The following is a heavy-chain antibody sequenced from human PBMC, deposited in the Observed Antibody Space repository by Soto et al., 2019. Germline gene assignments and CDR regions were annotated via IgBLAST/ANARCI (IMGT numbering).Heavy chain of an antibody. J-gene: IGHJ6*02. V-gene: IGHV3-30*18. CDR3: AKTREVGYYGMDV. Sequence: QVQLVESGGGVVQPGRSLRLSCAASGFTFSSYGMNWVRQAPGKGLEWVAVISYDGSNKYYADSVRGRFTISRDNSKNTLYLQMNSLRAEDTAVYYCAKTREVGYYGMDVWGQGTTVTVSS. D-gene: IGHD1-26*01. CDR2: ISYDGSNK. CDR1: GFTFSSYG.